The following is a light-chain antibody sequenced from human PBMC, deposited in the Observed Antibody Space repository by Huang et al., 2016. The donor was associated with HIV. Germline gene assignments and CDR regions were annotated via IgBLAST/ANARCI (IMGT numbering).Light chain of an antibody. J-gene: IGKJ5*01. Sequence: DIVMTQSPDSLAVSLGERATINCKSSQSVLYSSNNKNYLAWYQQKPGQPPKLLIYWASTRESGVPDRFSGSGSGTDFTLTSSSLQAEDVAVYYCQQYYSTLTFGQGTRLEMK. CDR3: QQYYSTLT. V-gene: IGKV4-1*01. CDR2: WAS. CDR1: QSVLYSSNNKNY.